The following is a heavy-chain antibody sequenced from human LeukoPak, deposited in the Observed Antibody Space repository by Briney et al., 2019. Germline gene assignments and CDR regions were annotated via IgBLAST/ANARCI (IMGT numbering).Heavy chain of an antibody. V-gene: IGHV1-18*01. CDR3: ARDVTAQYSSGWYYVGY. Sequence: ASVKVSCKASGYTFTSYGIGWVRQAPGQGLEWMGWISAYNGNTNYAQKLQGRVTMTTDTSTSTAYMELRSLRSDDTAVYYCARDVTAQYSSGWYYVGYWGQGTLVTVSS. J-gene: IGHJ4*02. D-gene: IGHD6-19*01. CDR1: GYTFTSYG. CDR2: ISAYNGNT.